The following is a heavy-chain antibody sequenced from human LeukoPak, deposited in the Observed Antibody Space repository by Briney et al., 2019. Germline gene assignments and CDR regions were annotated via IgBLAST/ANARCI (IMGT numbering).Heavy chain of an antibody. J-gene: IGHJ6*03. V-gene: IGHV4-34*01. CDR3: ARESYSYGFPYYYYMDV. D-gene: IGHD5-18*01. Sequence: SETLSLTCAVYGGSFSGYYWSWIRQPPGKGLEWIGEINHSGSTNYNPSLKSRVTISVDTSKNQFSLKLSSVTAADTAVYYCARESYSYGFPYYYYMDVWGKGTTVTVSS. CDR2: INHSGST. CDR1: GGSFSGYY.